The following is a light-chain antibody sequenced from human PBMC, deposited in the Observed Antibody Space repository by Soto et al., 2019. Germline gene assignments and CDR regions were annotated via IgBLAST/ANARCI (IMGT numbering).Light chain of an antibody. CDR2: DTI. J-gene: IGLJ2*01. Sequence: QAVVTQEPSLTVSPGGTVTLTCGSSTGGVTYGHYPYWLQQKPGQAPRTLIYDTITKHSWTPARFSGSLLGGKAALTLSGAQPEDEADYYCLLSYTNIAIFGGGTKLTVL. CDR1: TGGVTYGHY. CDR3: LLSYTNIAI. V-gene: IGLV7-46*01.